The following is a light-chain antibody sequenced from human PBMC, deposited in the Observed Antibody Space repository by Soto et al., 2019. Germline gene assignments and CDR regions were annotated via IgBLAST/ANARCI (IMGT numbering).Light chain of an antibody. CDR1: SSDVGGYNY. CDR3: SSYTRSSTRV. J-gene: IGLJ1*01. Sequence: QSALTQPASVSGSPGQSITISCTGASSDVGGYNYVSWYQQHTGKAPKLMIYDVSDRPSGVSNRFSGSKSGNTAALTISGLQAEDAAVYYCSSYTRSSTRVFGTGTKVTVL. CDR2: DVS. V-gene: IGLV2-14*01.